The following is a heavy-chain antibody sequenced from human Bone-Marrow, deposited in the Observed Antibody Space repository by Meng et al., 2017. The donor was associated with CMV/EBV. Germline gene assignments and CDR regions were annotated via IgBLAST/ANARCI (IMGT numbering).Heavy chain of an antibody. CDR1: GFTFSVYA. V-gene: IGHV3-30*02. CDR3: AKSVLRTYYDFWSGDYYYGMDV. CDR2: IRFDGSDN. D-gene: IGHD3-3*01. Sequence: GESLKISCAASGFTFSVYAMHWVRQAPGKGLEWVAFIRFDGSDNYYADSVKGRFTISRDNSKNTLYLQMNSLRAEDTAVYYCAKSVLRTYYDFWSGDYYYGMDVWGQGTTVTVSS. J-gene: IGHJ6*02.